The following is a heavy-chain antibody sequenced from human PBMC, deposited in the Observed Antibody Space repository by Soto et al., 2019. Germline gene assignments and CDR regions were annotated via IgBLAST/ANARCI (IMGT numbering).Heavy chain of an antibody. Sequence: ASVKVSCKASGYTFTSYYMHWVRQAPGQGLEWMGIINPSGGSTSYAQKFQGRVTMTRDTSTSTVYMELSSLRSEDTAVYCCATVLGYFDAFDIWGQGTMVTVSS. CDR1: GYTFTSYY. CDR3: ATVLGYFDAFDI. D-gene: IGHD3-22*01. J-gene: IGHJ3*02. V-gene: IGHV1-46*01. CDR2: INPSGGST.